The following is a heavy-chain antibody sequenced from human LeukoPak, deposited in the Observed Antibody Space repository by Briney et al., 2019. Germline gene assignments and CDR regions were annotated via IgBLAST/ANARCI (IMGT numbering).Heavy chain of an antibody. CDR3: TRTGNLAVAGDY. J-gene: IGHJ4*02. Sequence: PGGSLRLSCAASGFTLSSYSMNWVRQAPGKGLEWVSYISSSSSTINHADSVKGRFTISRDNAKNSLYLQMNSLRAEDTAVYYCTRTGNLAVAGDYWGQGTRVTVSS. V-gene: IGHV3-48*04. D-gene: IGHD6-19*01. CDR2: ISSSSSTI. CDR1: GFTLSSYS.